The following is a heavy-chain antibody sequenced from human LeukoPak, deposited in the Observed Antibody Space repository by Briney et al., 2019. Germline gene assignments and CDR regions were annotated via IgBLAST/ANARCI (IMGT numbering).Heavy chain of an antibody. V-gene: IGHV4-61*02. CDR1: GGSISSGSYY. J-gene: IGHJ4*02. CDR3: AREECSSTSCYVFDY. D-gene: IGHD2-2*01. CDR2: IYTSGST. Sequence: SETLSLTCTVSGGSISSGSYYWSWIRQPAGKGLEWIGRIYTSGSTNYNPSLKSRVTISVDTSKNQFSLKLSSVTAADTAVYYCAREECSSTSCYVFDYWGQGTLVTVPS.